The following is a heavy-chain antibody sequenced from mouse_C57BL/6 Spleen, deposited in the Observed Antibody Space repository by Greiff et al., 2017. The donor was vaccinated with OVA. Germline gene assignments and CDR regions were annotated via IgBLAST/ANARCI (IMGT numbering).Heavy chain of an antibody. Sequence: DVKLVESGGGLVQPGGSLKLSCAASGFTFSDYYMYWVRQTPEKRLEWVAYISNGGGSTYYPDTVKGRFTISRDNAKNPLYLQMSRLKSEDTAMYYCARQKPYYYAMDYWGQGTSVTVSS. J-gene: IGHJ4*01. V-gene: IGHV5-12*01. CDR3: ARQKPYYYAMDY. CDR1: GFTFSDYY. CDR2: ISNGGGST.